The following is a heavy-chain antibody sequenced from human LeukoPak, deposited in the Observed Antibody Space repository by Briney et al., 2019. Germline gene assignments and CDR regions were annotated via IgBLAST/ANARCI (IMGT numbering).Heavy chain of an antibody. Sequence: GGSLRLSCAASGFPFSSHGMSWVRQAPGKGLVWVSRINGDGSSTSYADSVKGRFTISRDNAKNTLYLQMNSLRAEDTAMYYCARDFMYSSSCTGCWGQGTLVTVSS. V-gene: IGHV3-74*01. CDR3: ARDFMYSSSCTGC. J-gene: IGHJ4*02. D-gene: IGHD6-13*01. CDR1: GFPFSSHG. CDR2: INGDGSST.